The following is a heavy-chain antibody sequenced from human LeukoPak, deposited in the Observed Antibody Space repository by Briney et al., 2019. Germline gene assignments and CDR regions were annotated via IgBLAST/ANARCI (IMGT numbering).Heavy chain of an antibody. CDR2: IHYTGST. V-gene: IGHV4-59*01. CDR3: ARVVYSSYDFRGAMDV. D-gene: IGHD5-12*01. CDR1: GGSISSYY. J-gene: IGHJ4*02. Sequence: SETLSLTCTVSGGSISSYYWSWIRQSPGKGLECIGYIHYTGSTNYNPSLKSRVTISVETSKNQFSLKLKSVTAADTAVYYCARVVYSSYDFRGAMDVWGQGTLVTVSS.